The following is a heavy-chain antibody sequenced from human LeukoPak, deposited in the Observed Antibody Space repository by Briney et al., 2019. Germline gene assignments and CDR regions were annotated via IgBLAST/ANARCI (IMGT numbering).Heavy chain of an antibody. J-gene: IGHJ5*02. CDR1: GFTFSSYA. CDR3: AGGHSSNWYWFDP. CDR2: ISGSGGST. Sequence: GGSLRLSCAASGFTFSSYAMNWARQAPGKGLEWVSVISGSGGSTYYADSVKGRFTISRDNSKNTLYLQMNSLRAEDTAVYYCAGGHSSNWYWFDPWGQGTLVTVSS. V-gene: IGHV3-23*01. D-gene: IGHD6-13*01.